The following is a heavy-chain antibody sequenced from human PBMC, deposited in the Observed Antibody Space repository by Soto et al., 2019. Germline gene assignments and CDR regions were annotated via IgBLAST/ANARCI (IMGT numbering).Heavy chain of an antibody. D-gene: IGHD6-13*01. J-gene: IGHJ4*02. CDR2: VSSSSTYI. CDR3: ARESHSTTWYGGLFDY. V-gene: IGHV3-21*01. CDR1: GFTFSGYT. Sequence: EVQLVDSGGGLVKPGGSLRLSCAASGFTFSGYTMNWVRQAPGKGLEWVSSVSSSSTYIYYADSVKGRFTISRDNAKNSLYLQMNSLRAEDTAIYYCARESHSTTWYGGLFDYWGQGTLVTVSS.